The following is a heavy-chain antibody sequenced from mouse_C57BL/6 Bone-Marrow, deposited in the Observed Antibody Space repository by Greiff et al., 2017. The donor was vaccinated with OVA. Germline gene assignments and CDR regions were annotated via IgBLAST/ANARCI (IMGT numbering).Heavy chain of an antibody. CDR1: GFTFSSYG. D-gene: IGHD2-5*01. J-gene: IGHJ4*01. CDR2: ISSGGSYT. Sequence: EVKLMESGGDLVKPGGSLKLSCPASGFTFSSYGMSWVRQTPDKRLEWVATISSGGSYTYYPDSVKGRFTISRDNAKNTLYLQMSSLKSEDTAMYYCARQIYYINYVCYAMDYWGQGTSVTVSS. V-gene: IGHV5-6*01. CDR3: ARQIYYINYVCYAMDY.